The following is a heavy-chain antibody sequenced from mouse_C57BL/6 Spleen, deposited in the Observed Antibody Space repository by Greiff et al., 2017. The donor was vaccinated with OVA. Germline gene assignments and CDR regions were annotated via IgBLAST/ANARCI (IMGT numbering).Heavy chain of an antibody. CDR1: GYTFTSYW. D-gene: IGHD1-1*01. CDR3: ERRGYTVEWYFDV. CDR2: IDPSDSYT. V-gene: IGHV1-50*01. J-gene: IGHJ1*03. Sequence: QVQLQQPGAELVKPGASVKLSCKASGYTFTSYWMQWVKQRPGQGLEWIGEIDPSDSYTNYNQKFKGKATLTVDTSSSTAYMQLSSLTSADSAVYYCERRGYTVEWYFDVWGTGTTVTVSS.